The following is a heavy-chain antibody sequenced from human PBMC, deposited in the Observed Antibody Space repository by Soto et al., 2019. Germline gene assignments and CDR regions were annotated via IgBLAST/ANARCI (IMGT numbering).Heavy chain of an antibody. CDR3: AREPYNLNGDAGYYYYYGMDV. V-gene: IGHV6-1*01. CDR1: GDSVSSNSAA. Sequence: SQTLSLTCAISGDSVSSNSAAWNWIRQSPSRGLEWLGRTYYRSKWYNDYAVSVKSRITINPDTSKNQFSLPLNSVTPEDTDVYYGAREPYNLNGDAGYYYYYGMDVWGQGTTVTVSS. D-gene: IGHD1-20*01. J-gene: IGHJ6*02. CDR2: TYYRSKWYN.